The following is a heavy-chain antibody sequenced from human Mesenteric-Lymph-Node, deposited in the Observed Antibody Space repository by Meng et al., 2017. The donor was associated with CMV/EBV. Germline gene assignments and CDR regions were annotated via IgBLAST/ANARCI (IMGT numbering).Heavy chain of an antibody. CDR3: ARDNNYDFWSAWDYYGMDV. Sequence: LKISGAASGFTFSSYAMHWVRQAPGKGLEWVAVISYDGSNKNYADSVKGRFTVSRDNSKNTLYLQMDSLRAEDTAVYYCARDNNYDFWSAWDYYGMDVWGQGTTVTVSS. CDR1: GFTFSSYA. V-gene: IGHV3-30-3*01. D-gene: IGHD3-3*01. J-gene: IGHJ6*02. CDR2: ISYDGSNK.